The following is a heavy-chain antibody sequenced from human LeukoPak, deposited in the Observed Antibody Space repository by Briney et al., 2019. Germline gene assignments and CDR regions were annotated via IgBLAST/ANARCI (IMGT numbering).Heavy chain of an antibody. Sequence: GGSLRLSCAASGFTFSSYGMHWVRQAPGKGLEWVAVIWYDGSNKYYADSVKGRFTISRDNSKNSLYLQMNSLRAEDTAVYYCARVGYSSSWTMDVWGKGTTVTVSS. J-gene: IGHJ6*03. V-gene: IGHV3-33*01. CDR2: IWYDGSNK. CDR1: GFTFSSYG. D-gene: IGHD6-13*01. CDR3: ARVGYSSSWTMDV.